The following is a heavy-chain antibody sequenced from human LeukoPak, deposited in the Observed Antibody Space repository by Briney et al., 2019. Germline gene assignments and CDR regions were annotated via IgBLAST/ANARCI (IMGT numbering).Heavy chain of an antibody. CDR3: ARAGSSSWPHYYYYMDV. CDR2: IYYRGDT. V-gene: IGHV4-59*01. Sequence: SETLSLTCSVSGGSMSGYYWSWIRQPPGQGLEWIGFIYYRGDTKYNPSLKSRVTILVDTSKNQFSLKLSSVTAADTAVYYCARAGSSSWPHYYYYMDVWGKGTTVTISS. CDR1: GGSMSGYY. D-gene: IGHD6-13*01. J-gene: IGHJ6*03.